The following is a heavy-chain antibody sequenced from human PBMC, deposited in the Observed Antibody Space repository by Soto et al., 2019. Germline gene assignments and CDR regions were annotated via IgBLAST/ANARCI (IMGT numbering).Heavy chain of an antibody. Sequence: XSVKVSCKASGYTFTSYYMHWVRQAPGQGLEWMGIINPSGGSTSYAQKFQGRVTMTRDTSTSTVYMELSSLRSEETAVYYCARERRFPGGKPRGSGSFFDYWGQGALVTVSS. CDR3: ARERRFPGGKPRGSGSFFDY. D-gene: IGHD1-26*01. V-gene: IGHV1-46*01. J-gene: IGHJ4*02. CDR2: INPSGGST. CDR1: GYTFTSYY.